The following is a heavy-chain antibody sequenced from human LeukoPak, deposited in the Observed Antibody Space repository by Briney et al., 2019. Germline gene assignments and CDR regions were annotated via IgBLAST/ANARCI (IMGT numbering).Heavy chain of an antibody. V-gene: IGHV1-46*01. D-gene: IGHD3-16*01. CDR3: ARDNRGERTPGWGYGGFDI. CDR2: INPSGGTT. CDR1: GYTFAKLY. J-gene: IGHJ3*02. Sequence: ASVTVSCKASGYTFAKLYIHWVRQAPGQGLEWMGIINPSGGTTSYAQKFQGRVSMTRDTSTSTVYMELSSLRSEDTAVYYCARDNRGERTPGWGYGGFDIWGQGTMVSVSS.